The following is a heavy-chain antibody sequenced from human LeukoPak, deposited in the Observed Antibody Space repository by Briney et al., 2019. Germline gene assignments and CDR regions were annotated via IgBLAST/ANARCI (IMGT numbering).Heavy chain of an antibody. CDR2: ISSSGSTI. V-gene: IGHV3-48*03. CDR3: ASRVRGGRWLYNWFDP. D-gene: IGHD5-24*01. J-gene: IGHJ5*02. CDR1: GFTFSSYE. Sequence: GSLRLSCAASGFTFSSYEMNWVRQAPGKGLEWVSYISSSGSTIYYADSVKGRFIISRDNAKNSLYLQMSSLRAEDTAVYYCASRVRGGRWLYNWFDPWGQGTLVTVSS.